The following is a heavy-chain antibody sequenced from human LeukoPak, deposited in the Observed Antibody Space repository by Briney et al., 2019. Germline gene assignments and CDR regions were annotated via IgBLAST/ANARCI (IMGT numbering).Heavy chain of an antibody. CDR2: IHTSGST. CDR3: ARDPEGHGNYFDY. Sequence: PSKTLSLTCTVSGGSISSYFCTWIRQPAGKGLEWIGRIHTSGSTNYNPSLKSRVTMSVDTSKNQFSLKLSSVTAADTAVYYCARDPEGHGNYFDYWGQGALVTVSS. D-gene: IGHD1-14*01. J-gene: IGHJ4*02. V-gene: IGHV4-4*07. CDR1: GGSISSYF.